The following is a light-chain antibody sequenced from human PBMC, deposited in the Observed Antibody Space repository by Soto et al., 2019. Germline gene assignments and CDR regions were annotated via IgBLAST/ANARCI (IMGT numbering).Light chain of an antibody. V-gene: IGLV9-49*01. CDR2: VGTGGIVG. Sequence: QTVVTQPPSTSASLGASVTLTCTLSSGYSNYKVDWYQQRPGKGPRFVMRVGTGGIVGSKGDGIPDRFSVLGSGLNRYLTIKNIQEEDESDYHCGTDHGSGNNFVDVFGTGTKLTVL. J-gene: IGLJ1*01. CDR3: GTDHGSGNNFVDV. CDR1: SGYSNYK.